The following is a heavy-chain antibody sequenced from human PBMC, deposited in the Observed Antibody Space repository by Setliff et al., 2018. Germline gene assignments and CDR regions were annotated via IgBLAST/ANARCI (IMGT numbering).Heavy chain of an antibody. CDR3: ARDSRGLVPAAIEGSYYYYGMDV. Sequence: ASVKVSCKASGGTFSSYAISWVRQAPGQGLEWMGRIIPILGTANYAQKFQGRVTITADESTSTAYMELSSLRSEDTAVYYCARDSRGLVPAAIEGSYYYYGMDVWGQGTTVTVSS. V-gene: IGHV1-69*11. D-gene: IGHD2-2*02. J-gene: IGHJ6*02. CDR1: GGTFSSYA. CDR2: IIPILGTA.